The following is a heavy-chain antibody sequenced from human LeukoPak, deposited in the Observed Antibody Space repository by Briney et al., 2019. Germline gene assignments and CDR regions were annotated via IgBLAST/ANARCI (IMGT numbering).Heavy chain of an antibody. V-gene: IGHV3-48*01. Sequence: GGSLRLSCAASGFTFSSYSMNWVRQAPGKGLEWVSYISSSSSTIYYADSVKGRFTISRDNAKNSLYLRMNSLRAEDTAVYYCARGIRHSAFDIWGQGTMVTVSS. CDR2: ISSSSSTI. CDR3: ARGIRHSAFDI. J-gene: IGHJ3*02. CDR1: GFTFSSYS.